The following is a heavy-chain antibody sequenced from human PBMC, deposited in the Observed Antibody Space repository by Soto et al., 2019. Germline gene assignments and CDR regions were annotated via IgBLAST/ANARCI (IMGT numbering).Heavy chain of an antibody. CDR3: ARWATGTPRGFDP. CDR2: INYSGRS. Sequence: SETLSLTCIVSGDSISSYYWSWIRQPPGKGLEWIGYINYSGRSNYNPSLKSRVSISVDMSKNHFSLKLNSVTTADTAVYYCARWATGTPRGFDPWGQGTLVTVSS. CDR1: GDSISSYY. J-gene: IGHJ5*02. D-gene: IGHD1-1*01. V-gene: IGHV4-59*01.